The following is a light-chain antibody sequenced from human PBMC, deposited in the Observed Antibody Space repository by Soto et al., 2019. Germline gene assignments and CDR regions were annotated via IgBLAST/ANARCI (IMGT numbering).Light chain of an antibody. CDR1: SSNIGAGYD. V-gene: IGLV1-40*01. Sequence: QSVLTQPPSVSGGPGQRVTISCTWSSSNIGAGYDVHWYQQLPGTAPKLLIYGNSNRPSGVPDRFSGSKSGTSASLAITGLQAEDEADYYCQSYDSSLSGSYVFGTGTKVTV. CDR2: GNS. CDR3: QSYDSSLSGSYV. J-gene: IGLJ1*01.